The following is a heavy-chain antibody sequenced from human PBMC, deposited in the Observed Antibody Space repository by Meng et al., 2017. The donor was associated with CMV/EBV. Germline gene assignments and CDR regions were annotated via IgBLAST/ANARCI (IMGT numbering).Heavy chain of an antibody. J-gene: IGHJ5*02. D-gene: IGHD3-10*01. CDR1: GYSFTSYW. CDR2: IYPGDSDT. Sequence: CKGSGYSFTSYWIGWVRQMPGKGLEWMGIIYPGDSDTRYSTSFQGQVTISADKSISTAYLQWSSLKASDTAMYYCARRYGSGSYWFDPWGQGTLVTVSS. CDR3: ARRYGSGSYWFDP. V-gene: IGHV5-51*01.